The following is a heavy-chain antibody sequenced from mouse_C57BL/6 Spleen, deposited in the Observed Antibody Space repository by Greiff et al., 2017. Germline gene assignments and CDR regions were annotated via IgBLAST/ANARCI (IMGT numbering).Heavy chain of an antibody. CDR1: GYSFTGYY. CDR3: ARSGIYYGNYVEAMDD. CDR2: INPSTGGT. D-gene: IGHD2-1*01. Sequence: VQLQQSGPELVKPGASVKISCKASGYSFTGYYMNWVKQSPEKSLEWIGEINPSTGGTTYNQKFKAKATLTVDKSSSTAYMQLKSLTSEDSAVYYCARSGIYYGNYVEAMDDWGQGTSVTVSS. V-gene: IGHV1-42*01. J-gene: IGHJ4*01.